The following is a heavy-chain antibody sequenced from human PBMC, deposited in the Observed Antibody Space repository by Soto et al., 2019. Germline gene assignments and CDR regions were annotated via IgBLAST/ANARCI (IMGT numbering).Heavy chain of an antibody. CDR3: ATTPGNCNSQYNCFDP. J-gene: IGHJ5*02. CDR2: FDPEDGET. Sequence: ASVKVSCKVSGYTLTELSMHWVRQAPGKGLEWMGGFDPEDGETIYAQKFQGRVTMTEDTSTDTAYMELSSLRSEDTAVYYCATTPGNCNSQYNCFDPLGQGTLVTVSS. CDR1: GYTLTELS. D-gene: IGHD1-7*01. V-gene: IGHV1-24*01.